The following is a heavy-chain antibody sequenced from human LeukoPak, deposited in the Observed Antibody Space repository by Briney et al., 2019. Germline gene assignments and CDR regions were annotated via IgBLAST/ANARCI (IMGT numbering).Heavy chain of an antibody. CDR2: INHSGST. CDR3: ESGTPQLWSSF. Sequence: SETLSLTCAVYGGSFSGYYSSWIRQPPGKGLEWIGEINHSGSTNYNPSLKSRVTISVDTSKNQFSLKLRSVTAADTAVYYCESGTPQLWSSFWGQGTLVTVSS. D-gene: IGHD5-18*01. J-gene: IGHJ4*02. V-gene: IGHV4-34*01. CDR1: GGSFSGYY.